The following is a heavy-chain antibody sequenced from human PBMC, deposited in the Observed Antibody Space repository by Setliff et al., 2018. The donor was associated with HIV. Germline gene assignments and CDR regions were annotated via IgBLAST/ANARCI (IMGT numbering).Heavy chain of an antibody. CDR3: ARGKSGSYDSYDM. V-gene: IGHV4-38-2*01. CDR1: GYSISNGYY. J-gene: IGHJ3*02. D-gene: IGHD5-12*01. CDR2: MFHSGNT. Sequence: SETLSLTCAVSGYSISNGYYWGWLRQSPGKGLEWIGSMFHSGNTYYNPSLESRVSMSVDTSTNQVSLQLSSVTAADTAVYYCARGKSGSYDSYDMWGQGTMVTVSS.